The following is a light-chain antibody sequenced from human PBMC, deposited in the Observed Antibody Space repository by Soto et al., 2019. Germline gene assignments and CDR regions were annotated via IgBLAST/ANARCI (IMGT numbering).Light chain of an antibody. J-gene: IGKJ1*01. Sequence: ETVLTQSPGTLSLSPGERATLSCRASQTIRSNYLAWYRQTPGQAPRLLIYGASNRATVIADRFSGSGSGTDFTLIISRLEPEDFALYYCQQYGSSPWTFGEGTKEEIK. CDR3: QQYGSSPWT. CDR1: QTIRSNY. CDR2: GAS. V-gene: IGKV3-20*01.